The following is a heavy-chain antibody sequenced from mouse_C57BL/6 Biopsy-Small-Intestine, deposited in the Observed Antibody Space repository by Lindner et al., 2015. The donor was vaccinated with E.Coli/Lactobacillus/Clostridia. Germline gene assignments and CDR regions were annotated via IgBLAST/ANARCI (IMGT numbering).Heavy chain of an antibody. CDR2: ILPGSDST. Sequence: VQLQESGAELMKPGASVRLSCKASGYTFTGYWIEWVKQRPGHGLEWIGEILPGSDSTIYNEKFKGKATFTADTSSNTAYMQLSSLTTEDSAIYYCTRRFGVPYVMDYWGQGTSVTVSS. CDR1: GYTFTGYW. D-gene: IGHD3-1*01. J-gene: IGHJ4*01. V-gene: IGHV1-9*01. CDR3: TRRFGVPYVMDY.